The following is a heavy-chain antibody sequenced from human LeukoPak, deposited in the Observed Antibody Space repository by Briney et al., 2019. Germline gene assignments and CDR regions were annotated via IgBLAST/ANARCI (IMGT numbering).Heavy chain of an antibody. CDR1: GGSFSGYY. CDR2: INHSGST. D-gene: IGHD6-19*01. J-gene: IGHJ4*02. Sequence: SETLSLTCADYGGSFSGYYWSWIRQPPGKGLEWIGEINHSGSTNYNPSLKSRVTISVDTSKNQFSLKLSSVTAADTAVYYCARSSSGWYGYYFDYWGQGTLVTVSS. CDR3: ARSSSGWYGYYFDY. V-gene: IGHV4-34*01.